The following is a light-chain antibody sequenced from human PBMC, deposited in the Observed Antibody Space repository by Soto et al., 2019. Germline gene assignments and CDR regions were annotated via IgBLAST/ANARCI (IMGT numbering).Light chain of an antibody. CDR1: QSVSSNY. J-gene: IGKJ2*01. Sequence: EIVLTQSPGTLSLSPGERATLSCRASQSVSSNYLAWYQQKPGQAPRLLIYVASSRATGIPDRFSGSGSGTDFTLTISRLEPEDFAVYYSQHSSPYTFGQWTKLEI. CDR2: VAS. V-gene: IGKV3-20*01. CDR3: QHSSPYT.